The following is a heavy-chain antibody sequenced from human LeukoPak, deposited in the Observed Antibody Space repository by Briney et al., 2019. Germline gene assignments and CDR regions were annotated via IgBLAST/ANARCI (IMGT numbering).Heavy chain of an antibody. J-gene: IGHJ4*02. D-gene: IGHD3-22*01. CDR1: GASIRIYY. V-gene: IGHV4-59*08. CDR3: ARRYDTNDRQRFDY. Sequence: SETLSLTCTVSGASIRIYYWSWIRQPPGKGLEWIAYMYYSESPNYNPSLKSRVTMSGDTSRNQFSLKLSSVTAADTAVYYCARRYDTNDRQRFDYWGQGILVTVSP. CDR2: MYYSESP.